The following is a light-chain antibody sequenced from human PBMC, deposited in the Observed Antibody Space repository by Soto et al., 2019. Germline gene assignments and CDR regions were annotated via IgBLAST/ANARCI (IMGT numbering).Light chain of an antibody. V-gene: IGLV1-40*01. CDR1: KSDIGAGYD. CDR2: GNT. J-gene: IGLJ1*01. Sequence: QSVLAQPPSVSGAPGQRVTISCTGSKSDIGAGYDVHWYQQFPGAAPKPLIYGNTNRPSGVPDRFSGSRSGTSASLAITGLQAEDEADYFCQSFDSSLSCYVFGTGTKVT. CDR3: QSFDSSLSCYV.